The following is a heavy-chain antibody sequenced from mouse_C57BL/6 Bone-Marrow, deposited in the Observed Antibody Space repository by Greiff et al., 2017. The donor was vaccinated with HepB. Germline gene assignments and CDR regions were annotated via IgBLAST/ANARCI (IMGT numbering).Heavy chain of an antibody. CDR2: FYPGSGSI. CDR3: ARHEEGYYYGSSPYYFDY. J-gene: IGHJ2*01. V-gene: IGHV1-62-2*01. Sequence: QVQLQQSGAELVKPGASVKLSCKASGYTFTEYTILWVKQRSGQGLEWIGWFYPGSGSIKYNEKFKDKATLTADKSSSTVYMELSRLTSEDSAVYFCARHEEGYYYGSSPYYFDYWGQGTTLPVSS. CDR1: GYTFTEYT. D-gene: IGHD1-1*01.